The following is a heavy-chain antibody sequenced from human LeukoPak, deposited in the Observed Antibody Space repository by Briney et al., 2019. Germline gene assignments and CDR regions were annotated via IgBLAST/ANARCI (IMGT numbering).Heavy chain of an antibody. CDR1: GGSISSGSYY. J-gene: IGHJ4*02. CDR3: ARVGFLEWLLGYFDY. Sequence: SETLSLTCTVSGGSISSGSYYWSWIRQPAGKGLEWIGRIYTSGSTNYNPSLKSRFTISVDTSKNQFSLKLSSVTAADTAVYYCARVGFLEWLLGYFDYWGQGTLVTVSS. V-gene: IGHV4-61*02. CDR2: IYTSGST. D-gene: IGHD3-3*02.